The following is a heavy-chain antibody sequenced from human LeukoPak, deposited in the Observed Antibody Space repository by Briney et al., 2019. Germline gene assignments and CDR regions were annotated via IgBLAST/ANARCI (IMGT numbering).Heavy chain of an antibody. CDR1: GYTFTSYG. J-gene: IGHJ4*02. CDR2: ISAYKGNT. D-gene: IGHD3-3*01. Sequence: ASVKVSCKASGYTFTSYGISWVRQAPGQGLEWMGWISAYKGNTNYAQKLQGRVTMTTDTSTSTAYMELRSLRSDDTAVYYCARLNDFWSGYEGQGGLDYWGQGTLVTVSS. V-gene: IGHV1-18*01. CDR3: ARLNDFWSGYEGQGGLDY.